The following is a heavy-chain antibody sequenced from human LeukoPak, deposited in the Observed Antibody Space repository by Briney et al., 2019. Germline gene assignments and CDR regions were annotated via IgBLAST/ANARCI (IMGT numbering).Heavy chain of an antibody. J-gene: IGHJ4*02. CDR1: GFTFSSHW. Sequence: GGSLRLSCVASGFTFSSHWMSWVRRAPGKGLEWVGRTRNKANSYTTEYAASVKGRFTVSRDDSKNSLYLQMNSLKTEDTAVYYCARGGYGFDYWGQGTLVTVSS. V-gene: IGHV3-72*01. CDR2: TRNKANSYTT. D-gene: IGHD5-18*01. CDR3: ARGGYGFDY.